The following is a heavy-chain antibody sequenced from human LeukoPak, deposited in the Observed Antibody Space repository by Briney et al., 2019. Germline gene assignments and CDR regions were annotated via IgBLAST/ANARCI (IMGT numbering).Heavy chain of an antibody. CDR3: ARGTSYSGWYPYFDL. J-gene: IGHJ2*01. V-gene: IGHV3-23*01. CDR2: ISGSGGST. D-gene: IGHD6-19*01. CDR1: GFTFSSYA. Sequence: GGSLRLSCAASGFTFSSYAMSWVRQAPGKGLEWVSAISGSGGSTYYADSVKGRFTISRDNSKNTLYLQMNSLRAEDTAIYYCARGTSYSGWYPYFDLWGRGTLVTVSS.